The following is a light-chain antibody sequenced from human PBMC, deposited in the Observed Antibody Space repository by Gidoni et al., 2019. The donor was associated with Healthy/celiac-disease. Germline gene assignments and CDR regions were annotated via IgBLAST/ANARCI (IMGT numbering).Light chain of an antibody. CDR1: QDISNY. Sequence: DIQMTQSPSSLSASVGDRVTITCQASQDISNYLNWYPQKPGKAPKLLIYDASNLETGVPSRFSGSVSGTDFTFTISSLQPEDIATYYCQQYDNLPYTFGQXTKLEIK. J-gene: IGKJ2*01. CDR2: DAS. V-gene: IGKV1-33*01. CDR3: QQYDNLPYT.